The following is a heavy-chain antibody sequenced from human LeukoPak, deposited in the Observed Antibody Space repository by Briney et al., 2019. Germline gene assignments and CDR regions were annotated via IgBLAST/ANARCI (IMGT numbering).Heavy chain of an antibody. CDR1: GDSFSSNSAA. D-gene: IGHD7-27*01. Sequence: SQTLSLTCALSGDSFSSNSAAWDWLRQSPSSGLEWLGRTFYRSKWYHDYAASVEGLIIINPDTSKNRFSLHLSSVTPEDTAVYYCARDPSGPDYFDYWGQGTLVTVSS. CDR3: ARDPSGPDYFDY. J-gene: IGHJ4*02. V-gene: IGHV6-1*01. CDR2: TFYRSKWYH.